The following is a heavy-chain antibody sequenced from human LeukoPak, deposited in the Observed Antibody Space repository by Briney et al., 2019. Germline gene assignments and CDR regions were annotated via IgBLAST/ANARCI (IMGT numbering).Heavy chain of an antibody. V-gene: IGHV3-33*01. CDR3: TRERISGIAAFDY. CDR2: IWYDGISK. D-gene: IGHD6-13*01. J-gene: IGHJ4*02. Sequence: GGSLRLSCAASGFTFSSYGMHWVRQAPGKGLEWVAVIWYDGISKFHADSVRGRFTISRDNSKNTVYLQMNSLRAEDTAVYYCTRERISGIAAFDYWGQGTLVTVSS. CDR1: GFTFSSYG.